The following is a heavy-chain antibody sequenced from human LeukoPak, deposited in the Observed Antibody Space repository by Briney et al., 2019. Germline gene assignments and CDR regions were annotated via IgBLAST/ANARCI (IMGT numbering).Heavy chain of an antibody. V-gene: IGHV4-59*08. D-gene: IGHD2-15*01. CDR2: IYYSGST. CDR3: ARSYCSGGSCWVYFDY. Sequence: SETLSLTCAVCGGSFSGYYWSWIRQPPGKGLEWIGNIYYSGSTNYNPSLKSRVTISVDTSKNQFSLKLSSVTAADTAIYYCARSYCSGGSCWVYFDYWGQGTLVTVSS. J-gene: IGHJ4*02. CDR1: GGSFSGYY.